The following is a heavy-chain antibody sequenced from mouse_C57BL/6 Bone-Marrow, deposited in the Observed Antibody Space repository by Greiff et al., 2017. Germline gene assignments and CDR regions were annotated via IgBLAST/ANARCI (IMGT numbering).Heavy chain of an antibody. V-gene: IGHV3-6*01. D-gene: IGHD2-2*01. Sequence: EVKVEESGPGLVKPSQSLSLTCSVTGYSITSGYYWNWIRQFPGNKLEWMGYISYDGSNNYNPSLKNRISITRDTSKNQFFLKLNSVTTEDTATYYCARERVTGAMDYWGQGTSVTVSS. J-gene: IGHJ4*01. CDR1: GYSITSGYY. CDR3: ARERVTGAMDY. CDR2: ISYDGSN.